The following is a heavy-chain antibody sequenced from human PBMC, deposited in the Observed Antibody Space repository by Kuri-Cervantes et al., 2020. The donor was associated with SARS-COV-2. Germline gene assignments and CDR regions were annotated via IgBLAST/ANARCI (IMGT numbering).Heavy chain of an antibody. CDR2: INPNSGGT. J-gene: IGHJ5*02. Sequence: ASVKVSCKASGYTFTDYYMHWVRQAPGQGLEWMGWINPNSGGTNYAQKFQGWVTMTRDTSISTVYMELSRLRSDDTAVYYCARVQIQYVGIIVAPAVDNYFDPWGQGTLVTVSS. V-gene: IGHV1-2*04. CDR1: GYTFTDYY. D-gene: IGHD2-2*03. CDR3: ARVQIQYVGIIVAPAVDNYFDP.